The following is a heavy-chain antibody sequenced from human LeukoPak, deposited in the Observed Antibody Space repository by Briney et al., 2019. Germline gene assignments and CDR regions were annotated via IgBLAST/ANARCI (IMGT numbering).Heavy chain of an antibody. CDR1: GYTFTGYY. D-gene: IGHD2-21*01. J-gene: IGHJ4*02. V-gene: IGHV1-2*02. CDR3: ARVDGGECYYFDY. CDR2: SNPNNGGT. Sequence: SVLISCKASGYTFTGYYMHWVRQAPGQGLEWMGWSNPNNGGTNYAQKFQGRVTMTLDTSISTAYMELSRLRSDDTAIYYCARVDGGECYYFDYWGQGTLVTVFS.